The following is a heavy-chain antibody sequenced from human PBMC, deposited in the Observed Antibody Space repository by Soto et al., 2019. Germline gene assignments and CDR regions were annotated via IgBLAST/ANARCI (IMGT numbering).Heavy chain of an antibody. J-gene: IGHJ4*02. CDR3: ARDPSHGSGSYLDY. Sequence: QVQLVESGGGVVQPGRSLRLSCAASGFTFSNYGMHWVRQAPGKGLEWVAVIWYDGSNKYYADSVKGRFTISRDNSKNTLYVQMNSLRAEDMAVYYCARDPSHGSGSYLDYWGQGTLVTVSS. D-gene: IGHD3-10*01. V-gene: IGHV3-33*01. CDR1: GFTFSNYG. CDR2: IWYDGSNK.